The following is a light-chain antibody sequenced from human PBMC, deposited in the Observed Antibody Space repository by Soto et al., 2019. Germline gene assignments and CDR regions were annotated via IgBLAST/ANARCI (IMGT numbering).Light chain of an antibody. CDR2: GAS. Sequence: ENVLTQSPGTLSLSPGERATLSCRASQSVSSSHLAWYQQKPGQAPRLLMYGASSRATGIPDRFSGSGSGTEFTLTISSLQSEDFVVYYCQQYNNWPWTFGQGTKVDIK. V-gene: IGKV3D-15*01. CDR3: QQYNNWPWT. J-gene: IGKJ1*01. CDR1: QSVSSSH.